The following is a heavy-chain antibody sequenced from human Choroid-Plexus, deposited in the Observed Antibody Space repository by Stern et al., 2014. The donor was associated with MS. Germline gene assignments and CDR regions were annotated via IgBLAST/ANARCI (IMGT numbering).Heavy chain of an antibody. Sequence: VQLVESGAEVKKPGASVKVSCKTSGYIFTGYYIHWVRQAPGQGLEWMAWINPNTGGTKYAQKFQGRVTMSRDTSSRTAYVELSSLTSDDTAVYYCARDQRGITIFGVVTDYYYLGMDVWGQGTTVTVSS. CDR3: ARDQRGITIFGVVTDYYYLGMDV. D-gene: IGHD3-3*01. V-gene: IGHV1-2*02. J-gene: IGHJ6*02. CDR1: GYIFTGYY. CDR2: INPNTGGT.